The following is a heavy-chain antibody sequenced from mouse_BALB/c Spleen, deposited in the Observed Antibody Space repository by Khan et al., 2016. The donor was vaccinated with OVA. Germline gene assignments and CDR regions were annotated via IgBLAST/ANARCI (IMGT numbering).Heavy chain of an antibody. Sequence: EVQLQESGPGLVKPSQSLSLTCTVTGYSIASDYAWNWIRQFPGNKLEWMGFISYSGNTNYNPSLKSRISITRDTSKNQFFLQLNSVTSEDTATDYCARVYGGDFDYWGQDTTLTVSS. J-gene: IGHJ2*01. V-gene: IGHV3-2*02. CDR1: GYSIASDYA. CDR2: ISYSGNT. CDR3: ARVYGGDFDY. D-gene: IGHD1-1*01.